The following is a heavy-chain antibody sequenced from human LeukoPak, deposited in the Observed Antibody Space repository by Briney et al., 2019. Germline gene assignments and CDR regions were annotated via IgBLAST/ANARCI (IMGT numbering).Heavy chain of an antibody. Sequence: SETLSLTCTVSGGSINNGDYYWNWIRQHPGKGLEWIGYIYYSGSTYYSPSLKSRVTISIDTSKNQSSLKLRSVTAADTAVYYCARALSSNDYGDPGWFDPWGQGTLVTVSS. CDR1: GGSINNGDYY. V-gene: IGHV4-31*03. J-gene: IGHJ5*02. D-gene: IGHD4-17*01. CDR3: ARALSSNDYGDPGWFDP. CDR2: IYYSGST.